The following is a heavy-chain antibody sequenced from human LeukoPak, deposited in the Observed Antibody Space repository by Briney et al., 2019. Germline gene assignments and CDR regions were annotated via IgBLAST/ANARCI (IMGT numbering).Heavy chain of an antibody. CDR2: IISKTDGGTT. J-gene: IGHJ4*02. D-gene: IGHD2/OR15-2a*01. V-gene: IGHV3-15*01. CDR1: GFTFSNAW. CDR3: TTGATRLLLEY. Sequence: PGGSLRLSCAASGFTFSNAWMNWVRQAPGKGLEWVGRIISKTDGGTTEYAAPVKGRFTISRDDTKNTLYLQMNSLKTEDTAVDYCTTGATRLLLEYWGQGTLVTVSS.